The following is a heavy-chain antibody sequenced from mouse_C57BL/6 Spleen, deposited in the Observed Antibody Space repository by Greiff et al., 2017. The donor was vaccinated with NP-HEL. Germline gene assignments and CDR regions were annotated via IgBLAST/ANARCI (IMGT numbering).Heavy chain of an antibody. D-gene: IGHD1-1*01. CDR3: ARTSYYGSSYVIDY. Sequence: VQLQQPGPELVKPGASVKISCKASGYSFTDYNMNWVKQSNGKSLEWIGVINPNYGTTSYNQKFKGKATLTVDQSSSTAYMQLNSLTSEDSAVYYCARTSYYGSSYVIDYWGQGTTLTVSS. CDR1: GYSFTDYN. V-gene: IGHV1-39*01. CDR2: INPNYGTT. J-gene: IGHJ2*01.